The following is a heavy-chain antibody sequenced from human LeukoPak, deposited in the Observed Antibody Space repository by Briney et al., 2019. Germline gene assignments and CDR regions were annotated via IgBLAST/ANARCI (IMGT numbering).Heavy chain of an antibody. CDR1: GGSISSGGYY. Sequence: SQTLSLTRTVSGGSISSGGYYWSWIRQHPGKGLEWIGPIYYSGSTNYNPSLQGRVTISLDTSRNQFSLKLSSVTAADTAVYYCASGDNDPLFDYWGQGTLVTVSS. J-gene: IGHJ4*02. D-gene: IGHD1-1*01. CDR3: ASGDNDPLFDY. CDR2: IYYSGST. V-gene: IGHV4-31*03.